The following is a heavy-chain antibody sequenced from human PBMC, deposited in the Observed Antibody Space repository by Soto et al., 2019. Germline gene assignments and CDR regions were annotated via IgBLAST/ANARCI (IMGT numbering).Heavy chain of an antibody. V-gene: IGHV4-39*01. CDR1: GGSISSSSYY. CDR3: ASLICSSTSCYLAPPGNWFDP. J-gene: IGHJ5*02. CDR2: IYYSGST. Sequence: SETLSLTCTVSGGSISSSSYYWGWIRQPPGKGLEWIGSIYYSGSTYYNPSLKSRVTISVDTSKNQFSLKLSSVTAADTAVYYCASLICSSTSCYLAPPGNWFDPWGQGTLVTVSS. D-gene: IGHD2-2*01.